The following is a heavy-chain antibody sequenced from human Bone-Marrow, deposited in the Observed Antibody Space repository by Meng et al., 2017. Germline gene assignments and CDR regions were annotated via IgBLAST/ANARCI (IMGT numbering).Heavy chain of an antibody. Sequence: GSLRLSCTVSGGSISSYYWSWIRQPPGKGLEWIGYIYYSGSTNYNPSLKSRVTISVDTSKNQFSLKLSSVTAADTAVYYCARVITIFGVVIIPYWYFDLWGRGTLVTVSS. CDR1: GGSISSYY. CDR2: IYYSGST. D-gene: IGHD3-3*01. V-gene: IGHV4-59*01. CDR3: ARVITIFGVVIIPYWYFDL. J-gene: IGHJ2*01.